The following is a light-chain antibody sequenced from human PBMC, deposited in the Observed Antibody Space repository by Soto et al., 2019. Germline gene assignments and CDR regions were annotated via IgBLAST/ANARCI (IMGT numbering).Light chain of an antibody. Sequence: EIVMTQSPATLSVSPGETATLSCRASQGISRTLAWYQLKPGQAPRLLFYGASTRATGVPARFSGSGSGTEFTLTISSLQSEDSALYYCQHYNHWPQLSVGGGTKVDIK. CDR2: GAS. V-gene: IGKV3-15*01. CDR3: QHYNHWPQLS. CDR1: QGISRT. J-gene: IGKJ4*01.